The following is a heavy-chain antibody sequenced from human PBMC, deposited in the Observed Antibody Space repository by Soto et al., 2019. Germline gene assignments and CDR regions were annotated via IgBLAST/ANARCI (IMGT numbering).Heavy chain of an antibody. J-gene: IGHJ4*02. V-gene: IGHV4-34*01. CDR3: ARGKRNAPTYYDFWSGYYRFDY. CDR2: INHSGST. D-gene: IGHD3-3*01. CDR1: GGSFSGYY. Sequence: SETLSLTCAVYGGSFSGYYWSWIRQPPGKGLEWIGEINHSGSTNYNPSLKSRVTISVDTSKNQFSLKLSSVTAADTAVYYCARGKRNAPTYYDFWSGYYRFDYWGQGTLVTVSS.